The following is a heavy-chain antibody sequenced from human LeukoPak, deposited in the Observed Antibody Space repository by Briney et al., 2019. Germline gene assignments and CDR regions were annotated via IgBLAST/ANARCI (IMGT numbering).Heavy chain of an antibody. CDR3: PRSIGVYIVSGYFDY. J-gene: IGHJ4*02. V-gene: IGHV3-30*04. CDR1: GFTFSSYA. Sequence: GGSLRLSCAASGFTFSSYAMHWLPQAPCKGREGVTVISYDGSNKYYADSVKGRFTISRDNSKNTLYLQINSLRAEATAVYYCPRSIGVYIVSGYFDYWGQGTLVTVSS. D-gene: IGHD2-15*01. CDR2: ISYDGSNK.